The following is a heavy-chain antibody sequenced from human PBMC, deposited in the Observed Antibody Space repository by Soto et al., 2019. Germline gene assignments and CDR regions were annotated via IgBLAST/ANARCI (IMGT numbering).Heavy chain of an antibody. Sequence: GGSLRLCCAASGFTFRSNAMSWVRQAPGKGLEWVSTIGSSGDSTYYADSVQGRFTISRDNSKNTLYLQLDSLRAEDTAVYYCAKSSGMFDYWGQGTLVTVSS. CDR1: GFTFRSNA. D-gene: IGHD1-26*01. V-gene: IGHV3-23*01. J-gene: IGHJ4*02. CDR2: IGSSGDST. CDR3: AKSSGMFDY.